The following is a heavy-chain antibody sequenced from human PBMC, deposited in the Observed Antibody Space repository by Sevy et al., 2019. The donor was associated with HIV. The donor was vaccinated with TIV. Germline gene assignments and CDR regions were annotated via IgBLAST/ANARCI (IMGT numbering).Heavy chain of an antibody. J-gene: IGHJ5*01. CDR1: GGSITSLY. V-gene: IGHV4-59*08. CDR3: AGENAWCRFYF. D-gene: IGHD2-15*01. Sequence: SETLSLTCTVSGGSITSLYWGWIRQPPGKGLEWIANIYYNGNTNYNPSLKSRVTISFDTSKNQFSLRLSSVTAANTVIYYCAGENAWCRFYFWGQGTLVTVFS. CDR2: IYYNGNT.